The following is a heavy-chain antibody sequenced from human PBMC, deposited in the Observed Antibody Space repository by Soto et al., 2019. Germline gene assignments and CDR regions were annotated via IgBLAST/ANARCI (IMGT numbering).Heavy chain of an antibody. CDR3: AREGAYCGGDCRHFDY. D-gene: IGHD2-21*02. Sequence: QVQLVESGGGVVQPGRSLRLSCAASGFTFSSYAMHWVRQAPGKRLEWVAVISYDGSNKYYADSVKGRFTISRDNSKNTLYLQMNSLRAEDTAVYYCAREGAYCGGDCRHFDYWGQGTLVTVSS. CDR2: ISYDGSNK. V-gene: IGHV3-30-3*01. CDR1: GFTFSSYA. J-gene: IGHJ4*02.